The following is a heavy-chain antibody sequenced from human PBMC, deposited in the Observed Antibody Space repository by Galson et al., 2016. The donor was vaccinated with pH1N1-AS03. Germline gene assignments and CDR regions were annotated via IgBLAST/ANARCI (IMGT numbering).Heavy chain of an antibody. D-gene: IGHD2-21*02. CDR2: IKRETDGGTT. Sequence: SLRLSCAASGFTFSNAWMNWVRQAPGKGLEWVGRIKRETDGGTTDYAAPVKGRFTISRDDSKNTLYLQMSDLKTEDTAVYYWTTDPCGGNCYWDYWGQGILVTVSS. CDR3: TTDPCGGNCYWDY. V-gene: IGHV3-15*01. J-gene: IGHJ4*02. CDR1: GFTFSNAW.